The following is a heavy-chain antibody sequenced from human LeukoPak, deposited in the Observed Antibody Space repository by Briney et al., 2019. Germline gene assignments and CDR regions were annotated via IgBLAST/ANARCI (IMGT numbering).Heavy chain of an antibody. CDR1: GYTFTGYY. D-gene: IGHD6-19*01. CDR2: INPNSGGT. V-gene: IGHV1-2*02. J-gene: IGHJ4*02. CDR3: TRGPRREQWLDQPGFDY. Sequence: VASVKVSCKASGYTFTGYYMHWVRQAPGQGLEWMGWINPNSGGTNYAQKFQGRVTMTRDTSISTAYMELSRLRSDDTAVYYCTRGPRREQWLDQPGFDYWGQGTLVTVSS.